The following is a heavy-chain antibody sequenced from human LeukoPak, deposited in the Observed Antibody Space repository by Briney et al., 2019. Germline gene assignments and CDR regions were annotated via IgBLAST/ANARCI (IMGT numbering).Heavy chain of an antibody. CDR3: AKDRESSSFHGAFDI. D-gene: IGHD6-13*01. Sequence: GGSLRLSCAASGFTFSSYSMNWVRQAPGKGLEWVAFIRYDGSNKYYADSVKGRFTISRDNSKNTLYLQMNSLRAEDTAVYYCAKDRESSSFHGAFDIWGQGTMVTVSS. CDR1: GFTFSSYS. CDR2: IRYDGSNK. V-gene: IGHV3-30*02. J-gene: IGHJ3*02.